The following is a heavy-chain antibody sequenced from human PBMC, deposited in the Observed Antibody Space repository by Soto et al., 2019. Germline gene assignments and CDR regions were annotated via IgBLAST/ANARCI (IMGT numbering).Heavy chain of an antibody. CDR3: ARVRDFWSDHPFDY. J-gene: IGHJ4*02. V-gene: IGHV1-18*01. D-gene: IGHD3-3*01. CDR1: GYTFTSYG. Sequence: QVQLVQSGAEVKKPGASVKVSCKASGYTFTSYGISWGRQAPGQGLEWMGWISAHNDNTNYAQKHQGTVTVTTDTSTSTAYMELRSLRSDDTALYYCARVRDFWSDHPFDYWGQGTLVTVYS. CDR2: ISAHNDNT.